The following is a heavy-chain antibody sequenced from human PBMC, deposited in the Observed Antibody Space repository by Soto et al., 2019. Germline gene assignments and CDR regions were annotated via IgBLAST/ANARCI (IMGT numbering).Heavy chain of an antibody. CDR3: AKQGSPGVGDIPYYFDS. D-gene: IGHD1-26*01. J-gene: IGHJ4*02. Sequence: GGSLRLSCAASGFTLNSYGMHWVRQAPGKGLELVAVISFHGSFIKYADSVEGRFTISRDNDKSTVSLEMNNLGAEDTALYYCAKQGSPGVGDIPYYFDSWGQGTLVTVSS. CDR2: ISFHGSFI. CDR1: GFTLNSYG. V-gene: IGHV3-30*18.